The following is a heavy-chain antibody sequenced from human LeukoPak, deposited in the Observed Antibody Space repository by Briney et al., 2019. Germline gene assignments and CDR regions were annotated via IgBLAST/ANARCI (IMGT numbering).Heavy chain of an antibody. CDR3: AKAFGSNGYYQLPIDF. J-gene: IGHJ4*02. CDR2: VTAAGDTT. CDR1: GFTFSSYG. D-gene: IGHD3-22*01. V-gene: IGHV3-23*01. Sequence: GGSLRLSCAASGFTFSSYGMSWVRQAPGKGLECVSAVTAAGDTTYYADSVKGRFTISRDNSRNTLYLQLNYLRAEDTAIYYCAKAFGSNGYYQLPIDFWGQGTLVTVSS.